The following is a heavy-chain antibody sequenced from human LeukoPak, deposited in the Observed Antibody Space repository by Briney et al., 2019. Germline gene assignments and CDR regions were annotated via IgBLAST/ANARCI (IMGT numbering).Heavy chain of an antibody. J-gene: IGHJ4*02. CDR3: AKGGQYSSGWYFDY. Sequence: PGRSLRLSCAASGFTFDDYAMHWVRQAPGKGLEWVSGISWNSGTIGYADSVKGRFTISRDNAKNSLYLQMNSLRAEDTAFYYCAKGGQYSSGWYFDYWGQGTLVTVST. CDR2: ISWNSGTI. D-gene: IGHD6-19*01. V-gene: IGHV3-9*01. CDR1: GFTFDDYA.